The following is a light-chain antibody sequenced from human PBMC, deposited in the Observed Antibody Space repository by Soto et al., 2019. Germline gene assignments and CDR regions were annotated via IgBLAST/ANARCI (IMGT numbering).Light chain of an antibody. J-gene: IGLJ1*01. CDR1: SSNIGSNY. V-gene: IGLV1-47*01. Sequence: QSVLTQPPSASGTHGQRVTISCSGSSSNIGSNYVYWYQQLPGTAPKLLIYRNNQRPSGVPDRFSGSKSGTSASLAISGLRSEDEADYYCAAWDDRSHNYVFGTGTKLTVL. CDR3: AAWDDRSHNYV. CDR2: RNN.